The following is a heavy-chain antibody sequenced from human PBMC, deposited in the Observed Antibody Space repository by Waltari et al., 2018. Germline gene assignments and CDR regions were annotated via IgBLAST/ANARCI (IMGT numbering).Heavy chain of an antibody. J-gene: IGHJ4*02. CDR1: GGTFSSYA. V-gene: IGHV1-69*05. CDR2: SIPIFGTA. Sequence: QVQLVQSGAEVKKPGSSVKVSCKASGGTFSSYAISWVRQAPGQGLEWMVGSIPIFGTAKYAQKCQGRVTITTDESTSTAYRELSSLRSEDTAVYYCMAHSSGYYFNLYWGQGTLVTVSS. D-gene: IGHD3-22*01. CDR3: MAHSSGYYFNLY.